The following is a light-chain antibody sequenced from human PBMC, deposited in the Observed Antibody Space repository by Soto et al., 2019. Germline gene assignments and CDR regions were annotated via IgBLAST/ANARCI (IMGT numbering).Light chain of an antibody. J-gene: IGKJ5*01. V-gene: IGKV1-39*01. CDR3: QQSYGSPIT. Sequence: DLQMTQSPSTLSASVGDRVTITCRASQSIGGYLTWYQQLPGKAPKLLIFAASGLQSGVPSRFSGSGSGTDGTITISSLQPEDGETYYCQQSYGSPITFGQGTRLEIK. CDR2: AAS. CDR1: QSIGGY.